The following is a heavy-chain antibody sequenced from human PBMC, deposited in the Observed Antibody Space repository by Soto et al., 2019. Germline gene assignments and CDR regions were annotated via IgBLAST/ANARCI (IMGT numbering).Heavy chain of an antibody. J-gene: IGHJ6*02. CDR1: GGSISSSSYY. V-gene: IGHV4-39*01. CDR2: IYYSGST. CDR3: ATPAPKPYYYYGMDV. Sequence: KPSETLSLTCTVSGGSISSSSYYWGWIRQPPGKGLEWIGSIYYSGSTYYNPSLKSRVTISVDTSKNQFSLKLSSVTAADTAVYYCATPAPKPYYYYGMDVWGQGTTVTVSS.